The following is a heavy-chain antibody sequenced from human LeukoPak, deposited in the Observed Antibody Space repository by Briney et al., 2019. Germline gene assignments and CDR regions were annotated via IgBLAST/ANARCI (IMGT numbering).Heavy chain of an antibody. D-gene: IGHD3-3*01. CDR1: GGSISSGSYY. J-gene: IGHJ4*02. CDR2: IYTSGST. Sequence: SETLSLTCIVSGGSISSGSYYWSWIRQPAGKGLEWIGRIYTSGSTNYNPSLKSRVTMSVDTSKNQFSLKLSSVTAADTAVYYCARGDFWSGYTFDYWGQGTLVTVSS. V-gene: IGHV4-61*02. CDR3: ARGDFWSGYTFDY.